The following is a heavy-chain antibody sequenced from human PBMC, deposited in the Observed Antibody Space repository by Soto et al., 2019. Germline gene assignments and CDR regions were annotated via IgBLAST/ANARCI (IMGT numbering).Heavy chain of an antibody. J-gene: IGHJ6*02. CDR1: GASISPYY. Sequence: SETLSLTCSVSGASISPYYWSWIRQPPGKGLEWIGYIYYSGSTNYNPSLKSRVTISLDTSKNQFSLKLSSVTAADTAMYYCARDRGDRNDYYYGVDVWGQGTTVTVSS. D-gene: IGHD7-27*01. CDR3: ARDRGDRNDYYYGVDV. CDR2: IYYSGST. V-gene: IGHV4-59*01.